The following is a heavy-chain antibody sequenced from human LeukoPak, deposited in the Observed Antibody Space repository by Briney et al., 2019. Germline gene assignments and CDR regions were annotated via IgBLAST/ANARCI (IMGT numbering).Heavy chain of an antibody. CDR3: ARIGYSSSSLDF. V-gene: IGHV3-23*01. CDR2: LSGTGGST. CDR1: GFTFSNYA. D-gene: IGHD6-6*01. Sequence: GGSLRLSCAASGFTFSNYAMSWVRQAPGKGLEWVSTLSGTGGSTYYADSVKGRFTISRDNAKNSVYLQMISLRAEDTAVYKCARIGYSSSSLDFWGRGTLVTVSS. J-gene: IGHJ4*02.